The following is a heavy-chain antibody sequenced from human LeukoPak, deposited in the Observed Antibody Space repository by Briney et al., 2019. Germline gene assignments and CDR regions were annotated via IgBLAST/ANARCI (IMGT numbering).Heavy chain of an antibody. V-gene: IGHV1-2*02. CDR1: GYTFTDYY. J-gene: IGHJ4*02. CDR3: ARGASKWEPLSPFDY. D-gene: IGHD1-26*01. CDR2: INPNSGGT. Sequence: ASVKVSCKASGYTFTDYYMHWVRQAPGQGLEWMGWINPNSGGTNYAQKFQGRVTMTRDTSISTAYMELSRLRSDDTAVYYCARGASKWEPLSPFDYWGQGTLSPSPQ.